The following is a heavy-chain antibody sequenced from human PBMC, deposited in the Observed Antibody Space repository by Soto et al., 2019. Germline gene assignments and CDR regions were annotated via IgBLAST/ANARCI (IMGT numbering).Heavy chain of an antibody. V-gene: IGHV3-30-3*01. Sequence: GGSLRLSCAASGFTFSSYAMHWVRQAPGKGLEWVAVISYDGSNKYYADSVKGRFTISRDNSKNTLYLQMNSLRAEDTAVYYCARDRRPKLFAYWGQGTLVTVSS. J-gene: IGHJ4*02. CDR3: ARDRRPKLFAY. CDR2: ISYDGSNK. CDR1: GFTFSSYA.